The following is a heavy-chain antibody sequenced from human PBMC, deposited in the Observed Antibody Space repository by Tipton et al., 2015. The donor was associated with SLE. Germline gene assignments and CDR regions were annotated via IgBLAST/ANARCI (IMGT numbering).Heavy chain of an antibody. CDR3: ARGWELFGFGELYNWFDP. J-gene: IGHJ5*02. CDR2: IYYSGNT. Sequence: LRLSCTVSSGSISSYHWSWIRQPPGKGLEWIGYIYYSGNTNHNPSLESRVTISLDTSKNQFSLKLNSVTAADTAVYYCARGWELFGFGELYNWFDPWGQGILVTVSS. V-gene: IGHV4-59*01. CDR1: SGSISSYH. D-gene: IGHD3-10*01.